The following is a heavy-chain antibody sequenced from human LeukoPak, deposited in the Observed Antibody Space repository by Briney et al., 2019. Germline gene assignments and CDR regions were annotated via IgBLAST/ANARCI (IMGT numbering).Heavy chain of an antibody. D-gene: IGHD6-13*01. CDR3: ARDSSSWYPWYYYYMDA. CDR2: IYYSGST. CDR1: GGSISSYY. J-gene: IGHJ6*03. V-gene: IGHV4-59*01. Sequence: SETLSLTCTVSGGSISSYYWSWIRQPPGKGLEWIGYIYYSGSTNYNPSLKSRVTISVDTSRNQFSLKLSSVPAADTAVYYCARDSSSWYPWYYYYMDALGKGTTVTVSS.